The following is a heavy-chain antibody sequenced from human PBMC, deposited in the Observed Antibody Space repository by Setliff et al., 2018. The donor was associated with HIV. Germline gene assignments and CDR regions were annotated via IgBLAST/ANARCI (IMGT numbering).Heavy chain of an antibody. CDR1: GYTFTNYD. CDR3: ARGRGPSRFDY. V-gene: IGHV1-8*02. Sequence: ASVKVSCKASGYTFTNYDVNWLRQATGQGLEWMGWMTPNSGNTGSAQKFQGRVSMTRNISISTAYMELRSLTSEDTAVYYCARGRGPSRFDYWGQGTLVTVSS. J-gene: IGHJ4*01. CDR2: MTPNSGNT.